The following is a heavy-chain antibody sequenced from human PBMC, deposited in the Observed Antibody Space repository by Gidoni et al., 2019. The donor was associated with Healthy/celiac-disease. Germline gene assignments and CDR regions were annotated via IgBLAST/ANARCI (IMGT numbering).Heavy chain of an antibody. CDR2: IYYSGST. V-gene: IGHV4-39*07. J-gene: IGHJ4*02. Sequence: QLQLQESGPGLVKPSETLALTCTVPGGSISSSSYYWGWIRQPPGKGLEWIGSIYYSGSTYYNPSLKSRVTISVDTSKNQFSLKLSSVTAADTAVYYCARELKSGYYSSDFDYWGQGTLVTVSS. CDR3: ARELKSGYYSSDFDY. CDR1: GGSISSSSYY. D-gene: IGHD3-22*01.